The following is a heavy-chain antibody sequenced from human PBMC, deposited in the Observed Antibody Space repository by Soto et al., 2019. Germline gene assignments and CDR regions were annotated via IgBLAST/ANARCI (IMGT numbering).Heavy chain of an antibody. CDR3: AIQLELLSAFDI. Sequence: QVQLVESGGGVVQPGRSLRLSCAASGFTFSSYGMHWVRQAPGKGLEWVAVIWYDGSNKYYADSVKGRFTISRDNSKNLLYLQMNSLRAEDTAVYYCAIQLELLSAFDIWGQGTMVTVSS. V-gene: IGHV3-33*01. CDR2: IWYDGSNK. CDR1: GFTFSSYG. D-gene: IGHD1-7*01. J-gene: IGHJ3*02.